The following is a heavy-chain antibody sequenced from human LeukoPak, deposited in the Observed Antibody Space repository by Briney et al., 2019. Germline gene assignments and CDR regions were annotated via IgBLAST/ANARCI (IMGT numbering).Heavy chain of an antibody. J-gene: IGHJ3*02. D-gene: IGHD1-26*01. CDR3: ARVRWELRAFDI. CDR2: IYYSGST. V-gene: IGHV4-59*01. Sequence: NPSETLSLTCTVSGGSISSYYWSWIRQPPGKGLEWIGYIYYSGSTNYNPSLKSRVTISVDTSKNQFSLKLSSVTAADTAVYYCARVRWELRAFDIWGQGTMVTVSS. CDR1: GGSISSYY.